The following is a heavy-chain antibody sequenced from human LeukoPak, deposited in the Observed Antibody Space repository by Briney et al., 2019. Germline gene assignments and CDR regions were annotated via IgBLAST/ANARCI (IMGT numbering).Heavy chain of an antibody. D-gene: IGHD5-12*01. CDR1: GGSISSGGYY. CDR2: INYRGST. J-gene: IGHJ4*02. CDR3: ARTSGYDYFDF. Sequence: SETLSLTCTVSGGSISSGGYYWSWLRQHPGKGLEWIAYINYRGSTYNNPSLESRVTISVDTSKNQFSLKLSSVAAADMAVYYCARTSGYDYFDFWGQGTLVTVSS. V-gene: IGHV4-31*03.